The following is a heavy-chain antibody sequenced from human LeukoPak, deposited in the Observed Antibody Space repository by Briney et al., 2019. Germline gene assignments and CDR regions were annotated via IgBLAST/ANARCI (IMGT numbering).Heavy chain of an antibody. CDR3: ARGGPTIAARRTFDY. D-gene: IGHD6-6*01. CDR2: IYSSGST. V-gene: IGHV4-59*01. J-gene: IGHJ4*02. Sequence: SETLSLTCTVSGGSISSYYWSWIRQPPGEGLEWIGHIYSSGSTNYKPSLKSRVTMSVDTSKNQFSLKLTSVTAADTAVYYCARGGPTIAARRTFDYWGQGTLVTVSS. CDR1: GGSISSYY.